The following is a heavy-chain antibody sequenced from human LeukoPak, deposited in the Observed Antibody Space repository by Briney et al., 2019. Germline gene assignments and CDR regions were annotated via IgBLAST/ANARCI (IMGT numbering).Heavy chain of an antibody. D-gene: IGHD2-2*01. CDR1: GGSFSGYY. Sequence: LSETLSLTCAVYGGSFSGYYWSWIRQPPGKGLEWIGEINHSGSTNYNPSLKSRVTISVDTSKNQFSLKLSSATAADTAVYYCARGRVGIVVVPAAKGKLRWFDPWGQGTLVTVSS. J-gene: IGHJ5*02. CDR2: INHSGST. CDR3: ARGRVGIVVVPAAKGKLRWFDP. V-gene: IGHV4-34*01.